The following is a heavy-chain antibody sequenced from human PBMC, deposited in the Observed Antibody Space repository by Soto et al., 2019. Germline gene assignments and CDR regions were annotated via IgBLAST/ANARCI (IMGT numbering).Heavy chain of an antibody. V-gene: IGHV4-34*01. CDR1: GGSFSGYY. Sequence: SETLSLTCAVYGGSFSGYYWSWIRQPPGKGLEWIGEINHSGSTNYNPSLKSRVTISVDTSKNQFSLKLSSVTAADTAVYYCARKHYDFWKVYGMDVWGQGTTVTVPS. J-gene: IGHJ6*02. CDR3: ARKHYDFWKVYGMDV. CDR2: INHSGST. D-gene: IGHD3-3*01.